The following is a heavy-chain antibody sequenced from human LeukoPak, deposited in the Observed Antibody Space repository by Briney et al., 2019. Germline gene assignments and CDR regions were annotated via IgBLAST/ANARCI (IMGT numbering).Heavy chain of an antibody. J-gene: IGHJ4*02. V-gene: IGHV3-23*01. CDR3: AKDRAVPAAMFAQIENTNDY. D-gene: IGHD2-2*01. Sequence: GGSLRLSCAASGFTFSSYAMSWVRQAPGKGLEWVSAISGSGGSTYNADSVKGRFTISRDNSKNTLYLQMNSLRAEDTAVYYCAKDRAVPAAMFAQIENTNDYWGQGTLVTVSS. CDR1: GFTFSSYA. CDR2: ISGSGGST.